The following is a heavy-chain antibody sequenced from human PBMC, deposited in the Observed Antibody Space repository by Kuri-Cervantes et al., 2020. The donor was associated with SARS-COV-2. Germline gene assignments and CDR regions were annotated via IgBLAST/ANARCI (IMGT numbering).Heavy chain of an antibody. J-gene: IGHJ4*02. V-gene: IGHV3-48*01. CDR3: ARDLRLGKSLDY. D-gene: IGHD7-27*01. CDR1: GFTFSSYS. Sequence: GGSLRLSCAASGFTFSSYSMNWVRQAPGKGLEWVSYISSSTIYYADSVKGRFTISRDNAKNSLYLQMNSLRAEDTAVYYCARDLRLGKSLDYWGQGTLVTVSS. CDR2: ISSSTI.